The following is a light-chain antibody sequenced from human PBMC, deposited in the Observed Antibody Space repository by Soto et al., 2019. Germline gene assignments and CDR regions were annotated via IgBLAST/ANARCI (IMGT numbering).Light chain of an antibody. CDR1: QSAYSSY. Sequence: PGARATLSCRSSQSAYSSYLSWYQQKPGQAPRLLIYGASNRATGIPDRFSGSGSGTDFTLTISGLEPEDFAVYYCQQYGTSLFPVGGGTKVDSK. J-gene: IGKJ4*01. V-gene: IGKV3-20*01. CDR3: QQYGTSLFP. CDR2: GAS.